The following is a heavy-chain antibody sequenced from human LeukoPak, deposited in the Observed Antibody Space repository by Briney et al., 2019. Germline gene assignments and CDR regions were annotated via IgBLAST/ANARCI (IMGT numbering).Heavy chain of an antibody. D-gene: IGHD3-22*01. CDR1: GFTFSSYW. CDR3: ARDSSYYDSSGYWTY. J-gene: IGHJ4*02. V-gene: IGHV3-7*03. Sequence: GGSLRLPCAASGFTFSSYWMNWARQAPGKGLEWVASINHNGNVNYYVDSVKGRFTISRDNAKNSLYLQMNSLRAEDTALYYCARDSSYYDSSGYWTYWGQGTLVTVSS. CDR2: INHNGNVN.